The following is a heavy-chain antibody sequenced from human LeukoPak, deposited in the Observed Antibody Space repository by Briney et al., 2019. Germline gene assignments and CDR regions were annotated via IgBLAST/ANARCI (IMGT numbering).Heavy chain of an antibody. J-gene: IGHJ4*02. CDR3: ARRTRSAGDY. V-gene: IGHV3-48*01. D-gene: IGHD3-10*01. Sequence: PGGSLRLSCAASGFTFSSYAMSWVRQAPGKGLEWVSYISSSGSSINYADSVKGRFTISRDNAKNSLYLQMNSLRAEDTAVYYCARRTRSAGDYWGQGTLVTVSS. CDR2: ISSSGSSI. CDR1: GFTFSSYA.